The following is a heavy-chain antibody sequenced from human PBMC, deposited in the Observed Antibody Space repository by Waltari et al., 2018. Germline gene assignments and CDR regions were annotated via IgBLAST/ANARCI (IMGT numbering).Heavy chain of an antibody. D-gene: IGHD6-6*01. V-gene: IGHV3-7*01. CDR3: ARDSTRRFDY. J-gene: IGHJ4*02. CDR1: GVCFSSYW. CDR2: INEDGSEK. Sequence: EVQLVESGGGLVQPGGSLRLSCAATGVCFSSYWMTWVRQAPGKGLEWVASINEDGSEKQYVDSVKGRFTISRDNAKNSLYLQMNSLRADDTAVYYCARDSTRRFDYWGQGTLVTVSS.